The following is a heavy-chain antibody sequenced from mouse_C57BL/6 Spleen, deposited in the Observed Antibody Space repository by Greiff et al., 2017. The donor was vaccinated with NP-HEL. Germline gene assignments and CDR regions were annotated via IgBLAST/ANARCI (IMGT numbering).Heavy chain of an antibody. CDR3: ARVPYYYGSRGYFDY. CDR2: ISYDGSN. V-gene: IGHV3-6*01. Sequence: DVQLQESGPGLVKPSQSLSLTCSVTGYSITSGYYWNWIRQFPGNKLEWMGYISYDGSNNYNPSLKNRISITRDTSKNQFFLKLNSVTTEDTATYYCARVPYYYGSRGYFDYWGQGTTLTVSS. J-gene: IGHJ2*01. CDR1: GYSITSGYY. D-gene: IGHD1-1*01.